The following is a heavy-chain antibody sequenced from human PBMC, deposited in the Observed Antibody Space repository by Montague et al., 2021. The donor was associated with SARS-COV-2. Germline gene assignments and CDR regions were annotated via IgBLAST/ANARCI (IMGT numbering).Heavy chain of an antibody. J-gene: IGHJ6*02. D-gene: IGHD3-3*01. Sequence: SLRLSCAASGFTFSSYEMNWVRQAPGKRLEWVSYISSSGSTIYYADSVKGQFTISRDNAKNSLYLQMNSLRAEDTAVYYCARGGTYYNFWSGFYNYHYAMDVWGQGTTVTVSS. CDR2: ISSSGSTI. CDR1: GFTFSSYE. V-gene: IGHV3-48*03. CDR3: ARGGTYYNFWSGFYNYHYAMDV.